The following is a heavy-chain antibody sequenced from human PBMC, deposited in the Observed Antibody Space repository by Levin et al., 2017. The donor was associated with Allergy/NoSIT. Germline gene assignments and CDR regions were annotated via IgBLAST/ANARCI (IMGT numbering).Heavy chain of an antibody. CDR1: VGSMSSYY. Sequence: SETLSLTCSVSVGSMSSYYWAWIRQPPGKGLEWIGEIHYSGTTNYNPSLKSRVTISVDTSKNMFSLKMTSVTAADTAVYYCARSSTNGLCYNYWGQGSLVTVSS. CDR3: ARSSTNGLCYNY. J-gene: IGHJ4*02. V-gene: IGHV4-59*01. D-gene: IGHD2-8*01. CDR2: IHYSGTT.